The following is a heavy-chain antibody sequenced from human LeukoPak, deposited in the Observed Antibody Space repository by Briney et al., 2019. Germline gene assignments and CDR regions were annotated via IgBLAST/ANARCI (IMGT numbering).Heavy chain of an antibody. CDR3: ARGQIAVAAPFPFDY. D-gene: IGHD6-19*01. V-gene: IGHV3-30-3*01. CDR1: GFTFSSYA. Sequence: PGRSLXLSCAASGFTFSSYAMHWVRQAPGKGLEWVAVISYDGSNKYYADSVKGRFTISRDNSKNTLYLQMNSLRAEDTAVYYCARGQIAVAAPFPFDYWGQGTLVTVSS. J-gene: IGHJ4*02. CDR2: ISYDGSNK.